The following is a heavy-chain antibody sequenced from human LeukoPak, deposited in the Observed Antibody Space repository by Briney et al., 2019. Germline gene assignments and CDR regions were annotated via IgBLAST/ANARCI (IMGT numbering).Heavy chain of an antibody. CDR1: GFTFSDFP. CDR2: IFPGSDEI. V-gene: IGHV3-23*01. D-gene: IGHD4-17*01. J-gene: IGHJ4*02. CDR3: GRDLPTVTSIDY. Sequence: PGGSLRLSCAASGFTFSDFPMIWVRQAPGKGLEWVSSIFPGSDEIHYADSVKGRFTISRDNSRSTLSLQMDSLRAEDTAVYYCGRDLPTVTSIDYWGQGTLVTVSS.